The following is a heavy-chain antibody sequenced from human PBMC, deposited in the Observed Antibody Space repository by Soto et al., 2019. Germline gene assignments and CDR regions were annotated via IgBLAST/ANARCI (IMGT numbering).Heavy chain of an antibody. J-gene: IGHJ4*02. CDR1: GFNFGGYA. CDR3: TRSLAIDFDS. CDR2: IRRIAYGATT. V-gene: IGHV3-49*04. Sequence: PGGSLRLSCSGSGFNFGGYAVSWVRQAPGKGLEWVGFIRRIAYGATTDYATSVKGRFTISRDDSKSIAYLQMSSLKIEDSAVYYCTRSLAIDFDSWGQGTLVTVSS.